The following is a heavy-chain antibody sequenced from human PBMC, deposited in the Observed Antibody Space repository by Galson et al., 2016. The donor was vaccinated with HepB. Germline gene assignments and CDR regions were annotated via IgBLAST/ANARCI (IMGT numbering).Heavy chain of an antibody. CDR1: GGSASSYV. J-gene: IGHJ6*02. CDR3: ARYKSVAGLQGQGYYYGMDV. V-gene: IGHV1-69*06. CDR2: IIPVFGTA. D-gene: IGHD6-19*01. Sequence: SVKVSCKASGGSASSYVISWVRQAPGQGLEWMGGIIPVFGTANYAQKFQGRVTITADKVTSTAYMELSSLRSEDTAVYYRARYKSVAGLQGQGYYYGMDVWGQGTTVTVSS.